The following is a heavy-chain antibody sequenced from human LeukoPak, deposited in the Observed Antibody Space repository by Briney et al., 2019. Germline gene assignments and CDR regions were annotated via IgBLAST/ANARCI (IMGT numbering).Heavy chain of an antibody. V-gene: IGHV1-69*04. CDR1: GDTFSSYA. D-gene: IGHD1-26*01. Sequence: VASVKVFCKASGDTFSSYAISWIRQAPGQGLEWMGRFIPFLDIPNTAQKFLGRVTFTADKSTSTAYMELSSLRPDDTAVYFCARSRSSGNYYGQEDSWGQGTLVAVSS. CDR2: FIPFLDIP. J-gene: IGHJ4*02. CDR3: ARSRSSGNYYGQEDS.